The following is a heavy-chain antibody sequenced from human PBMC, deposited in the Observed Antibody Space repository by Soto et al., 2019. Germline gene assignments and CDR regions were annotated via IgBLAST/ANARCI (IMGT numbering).Heavy chain of an antibody. J-gene: IGHJ5*02. D-gene: IGHD4-4*01. Sequence: WSLRLSCAASGFSFSGYWMSWVRQAPGKGPEWVANIKEDGTEQHYVDSVKGHFTISRDNSENSLFLQMNNLRAEDSAIYYCAITTSTVSYWFDPWGPGTQVTVSS. CDR1: GFSFSGYW. CDR3: AITTSTVSYWFDP. V-gene: IGHV3-7*03. CDR2: IKEDGTEQ.